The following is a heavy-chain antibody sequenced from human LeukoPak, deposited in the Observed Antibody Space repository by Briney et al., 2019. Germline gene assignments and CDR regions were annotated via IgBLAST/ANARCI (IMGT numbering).Heavy chain of an antibody. Sequence: GSLRLSCAASGFTFSSYWMSWIRQPPGKGLEWIGSIYYSGSTYYNPSLKSRVTISVDTSKNQFSLKLSSVTAADTAVYYCARAPSLWFGEAFDYWGQGTLVTVSS. D-gene: IGHD3-10*01. V-gene: IGHV4-39*07. J-gene: IGHJ4*02. CDR3: ARAPSLWFGEAFDY. CDR2: IYYSGST. CDR1: GFTFSSYW.